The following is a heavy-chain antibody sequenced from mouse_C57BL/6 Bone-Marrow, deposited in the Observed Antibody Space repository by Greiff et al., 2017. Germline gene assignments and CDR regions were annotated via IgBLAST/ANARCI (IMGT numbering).Heavy chain of an antibody. CDR2: IYPRSGNT. Sequence: QVHVKQSGAELARPGASVKLSCKASGYTFTSYGISWVKQRTGQGLEWIGEIYPRSGNTYYNEKFKGKATLTADKSSSTAYMDLRSLTSEDSAVYFCARGAPDAMDYWGQGTSVTVSS. D-gene: IGHD3-1*01. V-gene: IGHV1-81*01. CDR3: ARGAPDAMDY. CDR1: GYTFTSYG. J-gene: IGHJ4*01.